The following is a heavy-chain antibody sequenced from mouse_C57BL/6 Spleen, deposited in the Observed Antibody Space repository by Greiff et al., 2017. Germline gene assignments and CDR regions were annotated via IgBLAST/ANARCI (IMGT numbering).Heavy chain of an antibody. CDR1: GYTFTSYW. D-gene: IGHD1-1*01. CDR2: IYPSDSET. V-gene: IGHV1-61*01. Sequence: QVQLQQPGAELVRPGSSVKLSCKASGYTFTSYWMDWVKQRPGQGLEWIGNIYPSDSETHYNQKFKDKATLTVDKSSSTAYMQLSSLTSEDSAVYYCARKLVYYGSRVYFDVWGTGTTVTVSS. J-gene: IGHJ1*03. CDR3: ARKLVYYGSRVYFDV.